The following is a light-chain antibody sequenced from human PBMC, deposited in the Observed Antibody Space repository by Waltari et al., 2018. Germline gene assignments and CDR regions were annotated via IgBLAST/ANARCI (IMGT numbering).Light chain of an antibody. CDR1: QSISSW. Sequence: DIQMTQSPSTLSASVGDRVTITCRASQSISSWLAWYQQKPGKAPKLLIYKASSLESGVPSRFSGSGSGTEFTLTISSLQPDDFATYYCQQYNSPLVTFGLGTKVDIK. J-gene: IGKJ3*01. V-gene: IGKV1-5*03. CDR2: KAS. CDR3: QQYNSPLVT.